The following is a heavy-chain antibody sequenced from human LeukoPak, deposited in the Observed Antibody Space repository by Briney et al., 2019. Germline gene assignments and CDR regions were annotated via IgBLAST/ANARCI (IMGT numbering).Heavy chain of an antibody. V-gene: IGHV3-7*05. CDR2: IKEDGRET. CDR1: GFTFKDYW. Sequence: GGSLRLSCVVSGFTFKDYWMTWVRQAPGKGLDWVATIKEDGRETYYVDSVKGRFTLSRDKVKNLLFLQMNSLRAEDTALYYCARGHYAMDVWGQGTSVTVSS. D-gene: IGHD3-16*01. J-gene: IGHJ6*02. CDR3: ARGHYAMDV.